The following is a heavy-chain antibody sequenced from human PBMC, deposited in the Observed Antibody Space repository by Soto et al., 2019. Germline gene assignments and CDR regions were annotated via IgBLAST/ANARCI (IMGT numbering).Heavy chain of an antibody. CDR3: ARGRGSSWYLVMDV. D-gene: IGHD6-13*01. CDR2: MNPNSGNT. CDR1: GYTFTSYD. Sequence: ASVKVSCKASGYTFTSYDINWVRQATGQGLEWMGWMNPNSGNTGYAQKFQGRVTMTRNTSISTAYMELSSLRSEDTAVYYCARGRGSSWYLVMDVWGQGTTVTVSS. J-gene: IGHJ6*02. V-gene: IGHV1-8*01.